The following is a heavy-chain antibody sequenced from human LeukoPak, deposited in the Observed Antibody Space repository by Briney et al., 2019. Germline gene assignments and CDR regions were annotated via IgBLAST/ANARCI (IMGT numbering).Heavy chain of an antibody. V-gene: IGHV3-30-3*01. Sequence: PGGSLRLSCAASGFTFSSYAMHWVRQAPGKGLEWVAVISYDGSNKYYADSVKGRFTISRDNSKNTLYLQMNSLRAEDTAVYYCARGAPSHYDFWSGYLHYYYYYGMDVWGQGTTVTVSS. D-gene: IGHD3-3*01. CDR1: GFTFSSYA. CDR2: ISYDGSNK. CDR3: ARGAPSHYDFWSGYLHYYYYYGMDV. J-gene: IGHJ6*02.